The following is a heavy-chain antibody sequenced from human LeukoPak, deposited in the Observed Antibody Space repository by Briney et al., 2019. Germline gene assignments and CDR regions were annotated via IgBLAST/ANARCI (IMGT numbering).Heavy chain of an antibody. V-gene: IGHV4-59*08. CDR3: ARHYGP. CDR2: FYSSGST. J-gene: IGHJ5*02. CDR1: XGSISTYY. D-gene: IGHD3-10*01. Sequence: SXXCXXXXGSISTYYWGWIRQPPGKGLDWVAYFYSSGSTNYNPSLKSRVTISVDTSKNQFSLKLSSVTAADTAVYYCARHYGPWGQGTLVTVSS.